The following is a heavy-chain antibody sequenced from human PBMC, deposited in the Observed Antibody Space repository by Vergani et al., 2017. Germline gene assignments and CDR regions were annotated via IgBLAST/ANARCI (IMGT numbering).Heavy chain of an antibody. Sequence: QVQLVESGGGVVQPGRSLRLSCAASGFTFSSYAMHWVRQAPGKGLEWVAVISYDGSNKYYADSVKGRFTISRDNSKNTLYLQMNSLRAEDTAVYCCARDLPDYGGSFDYWGQGTLVTVSS. J-gene: IGHJ4*02. V-gene: IGHV3-30-3*01. CDR3: ARDLPDYGGSFDY. CDR1: GFTFSSYA. D-gene: IGHD4-23*01. CDR2: ISYDGSNK.